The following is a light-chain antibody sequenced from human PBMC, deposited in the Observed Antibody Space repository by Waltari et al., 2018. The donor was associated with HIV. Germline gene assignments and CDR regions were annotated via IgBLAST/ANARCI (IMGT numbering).Light chain of an antibody. CDR3: QSADSTGSYPDV. CDR1: ALPKQY. CDR2: KDN. Sequence: SYELTQPPSVSVSPGQTARITCSGDALPKQYAYWYQQKPGQAPLLVIYKDNERPSGIPERFSGSSSGTTVTLTTSGVHTEDEADYYCQSADSTGSYPDVFGTGTKVTVL. V-gene: IGLV3-25*03. J-gene: IGLJ1*01.